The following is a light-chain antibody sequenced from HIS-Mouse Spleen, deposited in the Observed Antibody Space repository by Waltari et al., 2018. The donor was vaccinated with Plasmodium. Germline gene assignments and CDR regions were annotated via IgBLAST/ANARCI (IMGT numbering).Light chain of an antibody. CDR3: QAWDSSTVV. Sequence: SYELTQPPSVSVSPGQTASITCSGDKLGDKYACWYQQKPGQSPVLVIYQDSKRPSGIPDRFSGSNSGNTATLTIGGTQAMDEADDYCQAWDSSTVVFGGGTKLTVL. J-gene: IGLJ2*01. V-gene: IGLV3-1*01. CDR2: QDS. CDR1: KLGDKY.